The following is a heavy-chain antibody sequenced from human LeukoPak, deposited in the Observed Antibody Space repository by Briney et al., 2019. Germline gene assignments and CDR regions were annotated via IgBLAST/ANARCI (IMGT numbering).Heavy chain of an antibody. Sequence: GESLKISCKGSGYNFISNWIAWVRQMPGKGLEWMGIIYPADSHTRYSPSFQGQVTISADKSISTAYLQWSSLKASDTAMYYCARLSGITGTNFDYWGQGTLVTVSS. D-gene: IGHD1-20*01. CDR1: GYNFISNW. CDR3: ARLSGITGTNFDY. J-gene: IGHJ4*02. V-gene: IGHV5-51*01. CDR2: IYPADSHT.